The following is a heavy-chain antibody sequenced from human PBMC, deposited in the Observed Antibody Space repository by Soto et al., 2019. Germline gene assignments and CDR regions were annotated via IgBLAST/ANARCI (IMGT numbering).Heavy chain of an antibody. Sequence: EVQLVESGGGLEKPGGSLRLSCAVSGFTFTNAWMSWVRQAPGKGLEWVGRIKSNTDGGTTGYAAPVKGRFTISRDDSKKTLYLQLSSLKPDDTAVYYCTTGLAAAVYYFDYWGQGTLVTVSS. J-gene: IGHJ4*02. V-gene: IGHV3-15*01. CDR3: TTGLAAAVYYFDY. D-gene: IGHD6-13*01. CDR2: IKSNTDGGTT. CDR1: GFTFTNAW.